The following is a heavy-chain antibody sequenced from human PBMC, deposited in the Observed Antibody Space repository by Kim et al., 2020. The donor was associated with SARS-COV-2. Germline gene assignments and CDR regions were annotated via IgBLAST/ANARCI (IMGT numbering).Heavy chain of an antibody. D-gene: IGHD6-13*01. CDR2: IKQNGSEK. V-gene: IGHV3-7*03. CDR1: GFTFSTYW. Sequence: GGSLRLSCAASGFTFSTYWMSWVRQAPGKGLEWVASIKQNGSEKYYVDSVKGRFTISKDNAKNSLYLQMTSLRAEDTAVYYCSGSRYAAAWGQGTLVTVSS. CDR3: SGSRYAAA. J-gene: IGHJ4*02.